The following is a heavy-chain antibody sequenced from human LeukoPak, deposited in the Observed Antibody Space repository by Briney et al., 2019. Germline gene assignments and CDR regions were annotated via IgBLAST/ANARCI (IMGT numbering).Heavy chain of an antibody. V-gene: IGHV4-59*07. CDR1: GGSISSYY. CDR3: ASLRDGYTRYDY. CDR2: IYYSGST. D-gene: IGHD5-24*01. Sequence: SDTLSLTCAVHGGSISSYYWSWIRQPPGKGLEWIGYIYYSGSTNYNPSLKSRVTISVDTSKNQFSLKLSSVTAADTAVYYCASLRDGYTRYDYWGQGTLVTVSS. J-gene: IGHJ4*02.